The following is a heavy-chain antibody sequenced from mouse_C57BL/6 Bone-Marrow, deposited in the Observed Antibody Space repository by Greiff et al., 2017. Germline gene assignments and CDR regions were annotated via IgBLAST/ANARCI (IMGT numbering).Heavy chain of an antibody. Sequence: QVQLQQPGAELVMPGASVKLSCKASGYTFTSYWMHWVKQRPGQGLEWIGEIDPSDSYTNYNQKFKGKSTLTVDKSSSTAYMQLSSLTSEDSAVXYCARKTAQAPFAYWGQGTLVTVSA. CDR1: GYTFTSYW. CDR3: ARKTAQAPFAY. CDR2: IDPSDSYT. V-gene: IGHV1-69*01. D-gene: IGHD3-2*02. J-gene: IGHJ3*01.